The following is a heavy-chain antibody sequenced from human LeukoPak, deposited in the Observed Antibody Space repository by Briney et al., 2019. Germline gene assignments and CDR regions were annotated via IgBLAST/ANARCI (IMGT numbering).Heavy chain of an antibody. D-gene: IGHD2-15*01. J-gene: IGHJ3*02. CDR1: GVSISSGGYS. CDR3: ARVGWPHAFDI. Sequence: PSETLSLTCAVSGVSISSGGYSWRWLRQPPGKGLEWIGYIYHSGSTYYNPSLKSRITISVDRSKNQFSLKLSSVTAADTAVYYCARVGWPHAFDIWGQGTMVTVSS. V-gene: IGHV4-30-2*01. CDR2: IYHSGST.